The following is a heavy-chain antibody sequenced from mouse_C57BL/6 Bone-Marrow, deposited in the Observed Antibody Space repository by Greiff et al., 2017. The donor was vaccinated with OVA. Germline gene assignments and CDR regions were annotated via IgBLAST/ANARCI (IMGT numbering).Heavy chain of an antibody. CDR1: GFNIKDDY. J-gene: IGHJ3*01. CDR2: IDPENGDT. Sequence: EVQRVESGAELVRPGASVKLSCTASGFNIKDDYMHWVKQRPEQGLEWIGWIDPENGDTEYASKFQGNATITADTSSNTAYLQLSSLTSEDTAVYYCTTGPFAYWGQGTLVTVSA. V-gene: IGHV14-4*01. CDR3: TTGPFAY.